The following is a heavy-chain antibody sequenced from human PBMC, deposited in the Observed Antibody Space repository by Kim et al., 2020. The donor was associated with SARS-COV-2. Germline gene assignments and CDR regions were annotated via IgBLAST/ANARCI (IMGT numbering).Heavy chain of an antibody. J-gene: IGHJ5*02. CDR3: ARGSAYYYDSSGYYKGWFDP. V-gene: IGHV4-34*01. D-gene: IGHD3-22*01. Sequence: SETLSLTCAVYGGSFSGYYWSWIRQPPGKGLEWIGEINHSGSTNYNPYLKSRVTILVETSKNQFSLKLSSVTAADTAVYYCARGSAYYYDSSGYYKGWFDPWGQGTLVTVSS. CDR2: INHSGST. CDR1: GGSFSGYY.